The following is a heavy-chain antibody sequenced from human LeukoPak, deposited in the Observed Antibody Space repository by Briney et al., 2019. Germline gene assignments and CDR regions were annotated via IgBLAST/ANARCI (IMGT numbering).Heavy chain of an antibody. J-gene: IGHJ4*02. CDR3: AKETDYGDHIDY. CDR1: GFTFSSYG. V-gene: IGHV3-33*06. D-gene: IGHD4-17*01. Sequence: GGSLRLSCAASGFTFSSYGMHWVRQAPGKGLEWVAVIWYDGSNKYYADSVKGRFTISRDNSKNTLYLQMNSLRAGDTAVYYCAKETDYGDHIDYWGQGTLVTVSS. CDR2: IWYDGSNK.